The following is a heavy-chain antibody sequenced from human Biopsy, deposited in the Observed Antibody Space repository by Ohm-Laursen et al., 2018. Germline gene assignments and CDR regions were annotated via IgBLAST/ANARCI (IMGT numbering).Heavy chain of an antibody. D-gene: IGHD7-27*01. V-gene: IGHV3-30*18. CDR3: AKDLRSNNWGIEE. J-gene: IGHJ4*02. CDR2: ISDDGRNK. CDR1: GFSFSTSG. Sequence: SLRLSCTASGFSFSTSGMHWVRQAPGKGLVWVAVISDDGRNKYYVDSVKGRVIISRDNSKNTLFLQMNNLRAEDTAVFYCAKDLRSNNWGIEEWGQGTLVTVSS.